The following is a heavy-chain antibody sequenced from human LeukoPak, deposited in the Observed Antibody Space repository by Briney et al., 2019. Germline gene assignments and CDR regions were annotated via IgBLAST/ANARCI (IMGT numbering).Heavy chain of an antibody. CDR1: GFTFSSYA. CDR2: ISYDGSNK. Sequence: GGSLRLSCAASGFTFSSYAMHWVRQAPGKGLEWVAVISYDGSNKYYADSVKGRFTISRDNSKNTLYLQMNSLRAEDTAVYYCARAQDVFAAFDIWGQGTMVTVSS. V-gene: IGHV3-30-3*01. J-gene: IGHJ3*02. D-gene: IGHD3-3*01. CDR3: ARAQDVFAAFDI.